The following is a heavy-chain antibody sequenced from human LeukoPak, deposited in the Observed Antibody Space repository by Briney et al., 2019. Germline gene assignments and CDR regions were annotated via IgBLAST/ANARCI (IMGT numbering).Heavy chain of an antibody. CDR2: ITSSSSYI. CDR3: ARDGVAELMSALDY. Sequence: GGSLRLSCAASGFTFSTYTMNWVRQAPGKGLEWVSSITSSSSYIYYADSLKGRFTISRDNAKNSLYLQMNSLRAEDTAVYYCARDGVAELMSALDYWGQGILVTVSS. J-gene: IGHJ4*02. CDR1: GFTFSTYT. V-gene: IGHV3-21*06. D-gene: IGHD1-26*01.